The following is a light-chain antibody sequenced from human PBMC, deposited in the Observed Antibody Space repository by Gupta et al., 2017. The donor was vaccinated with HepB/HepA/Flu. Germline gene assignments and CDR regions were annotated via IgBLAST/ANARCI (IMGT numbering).Light chain of an antibody. CDR3: SSFRTGSTLVV. CDR2: DVS. CDR1: SSDVGGFNL. J-gene: IGLJ2*01. Sequence: QSAPTQPASVSASPGQSITISCTPSSSDVGGFNLVSWYQQSPGRAPNLLIYDVSNRPSGVSYRFSGSKSGNTASLTISGLQAEDDADYYCSSFRTGSTLVVFGGGTKVTVL. V-gene: IGLV2-14*03.